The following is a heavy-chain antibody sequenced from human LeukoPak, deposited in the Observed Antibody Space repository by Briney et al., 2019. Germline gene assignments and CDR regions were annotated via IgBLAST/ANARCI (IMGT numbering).Heavy chain of an antibody. CDR2: IYYSGST. J-gene: IGHJ4*02. CDR3: ATVKWLLLQFSLGYFDY. CDR1: GGSISSSSYY. V-gene: IGHV4-39*07. Sequence: SETLSLTCTVSGGSISSSSYYWGWIRQPPGKGLEWIGSIYYSGSTYYNPSLKSRVTISVDTSKNQFSLKLSSVTAADTAVYYCATVKWLLLQFSLGYFDYWGQGTLVTVSS. D-gene: IGHD3-22*01.